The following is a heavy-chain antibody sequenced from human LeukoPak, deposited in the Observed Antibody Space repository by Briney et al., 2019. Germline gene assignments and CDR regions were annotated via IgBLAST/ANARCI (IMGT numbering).Heavy chain of an antibody. CDR2: ISSSGSTI. Sequence: GRSLRLSCAASGFTFSSYEMNWVRQAPGKGLEWVSYISSSGSTIYYADSVKGRFTISRDNAKNSLYLQMNSLRAEDTAVYYCAREGVVSFDYWGQGTLVTVSS. CDR1: GFTFSSYE. D-gene: IGHD2-15*01. CDR3: AREGVVSFDY. J-gene: IGHJ4*02. V-gene: IGHV3-48*03.